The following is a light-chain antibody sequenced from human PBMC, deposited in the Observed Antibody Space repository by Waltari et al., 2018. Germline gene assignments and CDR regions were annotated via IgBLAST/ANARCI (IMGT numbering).Light chain of an antibody. J-gene: IGKJ1*01. Sequence: DTQMTHSPSSVSASVGARVLTTCRASQGIGSWLAWYQQKPGKAPNLLIYAASNLQSGVPSRFSGSGSGTDFTLTISGLQPEDLASYFCQQGNTFPPTFGQGTKVEIK. CDR2: AAS. CDR3: QQGNTFPPT. CDR1: QGIGSW. V-gene: IGKV1-12*01.